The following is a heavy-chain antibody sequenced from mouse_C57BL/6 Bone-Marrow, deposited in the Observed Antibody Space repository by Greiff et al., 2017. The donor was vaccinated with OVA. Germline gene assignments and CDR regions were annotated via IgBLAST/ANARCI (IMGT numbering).Heavy chain of an antibody. J-gene: IGHJ2*01. CDR3: ASRGPDFDY. CDR1: GYTFTSYW. Sequence: QVQLKQPGAELVMPGASVKLSCKASGYTFTSYWMHWVKQRPGQGLEWIGEIDPSDSYTNYNQKFKGKSTLTVDKSSSTAYMQLSSLTSEDSAVYYCASRGPDFDYWGQGTTLTVSS. D-gene: IGHD3-3*01. V-gene: IGHV1-69*01. CDR2: IDPSDSYT.